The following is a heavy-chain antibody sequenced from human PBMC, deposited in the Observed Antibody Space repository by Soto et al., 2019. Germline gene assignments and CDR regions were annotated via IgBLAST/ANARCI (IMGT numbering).Heavy chain of an antibody. CDR1: GGSISSFY. D-gene: IGHD2-2*02. CDR3: ARGCSTSSCYTAGYYNVDV. CDR2: IYSSGSA. V-gene: IGHV4-59*01. J-gene: IGHJ6*02. Sequence: PSENLSLTCTVSGGSISSFYWSWVRQFPGEGLEWIGNIYSSGSANYNPSLKSRVIMSVDTSRNQFSLILSSVTAADTAVYYCARGCSTSSCYTAGYYNVDVWGQGTSVTVSS.